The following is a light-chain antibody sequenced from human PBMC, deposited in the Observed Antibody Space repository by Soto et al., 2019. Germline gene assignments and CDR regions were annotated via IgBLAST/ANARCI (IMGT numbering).Light chain of an antibody. CDR3: QQYNNWPRAT. CDR2: RAS. CDR1: QSVTNK. Sequence: EIVMTQSPATLSVSPWERATLSCRASQSVTNKLAWYQQKPGQAPRLLIYRASTRATGTPARFSGSGSGTEFNLTISSLQSEDFGVYYCQQYNNWPRATFGGGTKVDIK. V-gene: IGKV3-15*01. J-gene: IGKJ4*01.